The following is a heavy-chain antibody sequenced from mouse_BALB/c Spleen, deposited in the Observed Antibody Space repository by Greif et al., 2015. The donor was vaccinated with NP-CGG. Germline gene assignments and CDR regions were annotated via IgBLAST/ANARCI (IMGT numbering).Heavy chain of an antibody. Sequence: VMLVESGPGLVAPSQSLSITCTVSGFSLTGYGVNWVRQPPGKGLEWLGMIWGDGSTDYNSALKSRLSINKDNSKSQVFLKINSLQTDDTARYYCARHYAHYAMDYWGQGTSVTVSS. CDR1: GFSLTGYG. D-gene: IGHD1-1*02. J-gene: IGHJ4*01. CDR2: IWGDGST. V-gene: IGHV2-6-7*01. CDR3: ARHYAHYAMDY.